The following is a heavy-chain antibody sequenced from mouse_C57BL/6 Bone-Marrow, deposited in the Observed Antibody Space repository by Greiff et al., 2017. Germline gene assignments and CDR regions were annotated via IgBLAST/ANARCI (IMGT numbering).Heavy chain of an antibody. CDR2: IRSGGSST. D-gene: IGHD1-1*01. Sequence: EVKLVESGGDLVKPGGSLKLSCAASGFTFSSYGMSWVRQTPDKRLEWVATIRSGGSSTYYPASVTGRFTISRDNAKKTLYLQMSSLKSEDTAMYYCAGGSSLYYYGMDYWGQGTSVTVSA. V-gene: IGHV5-6*01. J-gene: IGHJ4*01. CDR3: AGGSSLYYYGMDY. CDR1: GFTFSSYG.